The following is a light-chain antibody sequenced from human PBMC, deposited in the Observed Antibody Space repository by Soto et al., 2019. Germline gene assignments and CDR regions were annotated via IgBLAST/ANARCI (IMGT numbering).Light chain of an antibody. Sequence: EIVLTQSPGTLPLSPGERATLSCRASQSVSSIYVAWYQQKPGQAPRLFIYGASSRATGIPDRFSGSGSGTDFTLTISRLEPEDFAVYYCQQYGSSPAFGQGTKLEIK. CDR2: GAS. J-gene: IGKJ2*01. CDR1: QSVSSIY. CDR3: QQYGSSPA. V-gene: IGKV3-20*01.